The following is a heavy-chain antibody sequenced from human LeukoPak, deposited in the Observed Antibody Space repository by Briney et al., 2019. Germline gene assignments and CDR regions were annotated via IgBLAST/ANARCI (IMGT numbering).Heavy chain of an antibody. V-gene: IGHV3-66*02. J-gene: IGHJ5*02. Sequence: GGSLRLSCAASGFTVSSYYMSWVRQAPGKGLEWVAVIYIASTTYYTDSVRGRFTISRDISENALYLQMNSLRAEDTAVYYCARGDGYNYWGSWGQGTLVTVSS. CDR3: ARGDGYNYWGS. CDR2: IYIASTT. CDR1: GFTVSSYY. D-gene: IGHD5-24*01.